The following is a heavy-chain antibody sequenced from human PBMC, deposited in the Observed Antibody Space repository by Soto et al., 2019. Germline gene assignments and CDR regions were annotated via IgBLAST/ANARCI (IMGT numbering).Heavy chain of an antibody. CDR1: HGSITSGDYF. Sequence: ASETLSLTCTVSHGSITSGDYFWAWIRQPPGKGLEFIGSVHSSGGTYYSPSLKSRASISIDKSKNQFSLKLTSVNAGDTAVYFCASVVVGATRQTGSDHWGQGTLVT. CDR2: VHSSGGT. J-gene: IGHJ4*02. V-gene: IGHV4-39*01. D-gene: IGHD2-15*01. CDR3: ASVVVGATRQTGSDH.